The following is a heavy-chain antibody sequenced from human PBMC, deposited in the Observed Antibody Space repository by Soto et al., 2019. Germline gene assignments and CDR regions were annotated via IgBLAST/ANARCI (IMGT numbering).Heavy chain of an antibody. Sequence: KPSETLSLTCTVSGGSISYYYWGWIRQPPGKGLEWIGSIYYSGNTHCNPSLKSRVTISVDTSMNQFSLNLDSVTAADTAVYYCARYCTIFGVVTYYFDYWGQGTLVTVSS. D-gene: IGHD3-3*02. V-gene: IGHV4-59*12. CDR3: ARYCTIFGVVTYYFDY. CDR2: IYYSGNT. J-gene: IGHJ4*02. CDR1: GGSISYYY.